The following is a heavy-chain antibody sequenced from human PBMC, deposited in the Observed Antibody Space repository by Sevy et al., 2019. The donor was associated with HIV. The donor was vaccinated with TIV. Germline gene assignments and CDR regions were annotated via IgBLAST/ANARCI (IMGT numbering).Heavy chain of an antibody. Sequence: GESLKISCQGSGFTFTNYWIGWVRQMPGRGLEWMGIIYPGDSDASYNPSFQGQVTMSADRSINTAYLQWSSLKASDTAMYYCARREGGYGDYSGVDYWGQGTLVTVSS. D-gene: IGHD4-17*01. V-gene: IGHV5-51*01. CDR2: IYPGDSDA. J-gene: IGHJ4*02. CDR3: ARREGGYGDYSGVDY. CDR1: GFTFTNYW.